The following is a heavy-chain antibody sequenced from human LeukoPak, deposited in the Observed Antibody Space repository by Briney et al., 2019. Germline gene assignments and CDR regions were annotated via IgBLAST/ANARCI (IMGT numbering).Heavy chain of an antibody. CDR1: GFTFSNYG. J-gene: IGHJ4*02. V-gene: IGHV3-30*02. Sequence: PGGSLRLSCAASGFTFSNYGMHWVRQAPGKGLEWVAFIRYDGSNKYYADSVKGRFTISRDNSKNTLYLQMNSLRAEDTAVYYCAKVKAAAGKRKLDYWGQGTLVTVSS. CDR3: AKVKAAAGKRKLDY. CDR2: IRYDGSNK. D-gene: IGHD6-13*01.